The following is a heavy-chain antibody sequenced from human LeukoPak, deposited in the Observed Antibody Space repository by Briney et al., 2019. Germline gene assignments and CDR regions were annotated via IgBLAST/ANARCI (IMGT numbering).Heavy chain of an antibody. CDR2: INHSGST. Sequence: SETLSLTCAVYGGSFSGYYWSWIGQPPGKGLEWIGEINHSGSTNYNPSLKSRVTISVDTSKNQFSLKLTAVTAADTAVYYCARGGYSNWFDPWGQGTLVTVSS. CDR1: GGSFSGYY. V-gene: IGHV4-34*01. J-gene: IGHJ5*02. CDR3: ARGGYSNWFDP. D-gene: IGHD3-22*01.